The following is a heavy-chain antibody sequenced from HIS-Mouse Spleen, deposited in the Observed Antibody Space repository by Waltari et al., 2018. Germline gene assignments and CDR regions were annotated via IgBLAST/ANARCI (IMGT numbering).Heavy chain of an antibody. J-gene: IGHJ2*01. CDR3: AREIPYSSSWYDWYFDL. D-gene: IGHD6-13*01. V-gene: IGHV4-39*07. CDR2: IYYSGRT. Sequence: HLQLQESAPGLVKPSETLSLTSTVSGGSINTSRYYCGCIRHPPTKGLEWIGSIYYSGRTYYKPALKSRVTISVDTSKNQFSLKLSSVTAADTAVYYCAREIPYSSSWYDWYFDLWGRGTLVTVSS. CDR1: GGSINTSRYY.